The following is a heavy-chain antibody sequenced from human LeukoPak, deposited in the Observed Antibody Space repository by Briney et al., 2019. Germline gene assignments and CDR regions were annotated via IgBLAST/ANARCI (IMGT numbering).Heavy chain of an antibody. J-gene: IGHJ3*01. V-gene: IGHV3-21*06. CDR3: AKVQSDIVGAMFFAFDV. CDR1: GFTFNSYS. CDR2: IIGSGSEM. D-gene: IGHD1-26*01. Sequence: TGGSMRLSCGVSGFTFNSYSMNWVRQAPGKGLEWVASIIGSGSEMFYADSLKGRFTISRDNSENSLYLQMNSLRVEDTAVYYCAKVQSDIVGAMFFAFDVWGQGTIVSLCS.